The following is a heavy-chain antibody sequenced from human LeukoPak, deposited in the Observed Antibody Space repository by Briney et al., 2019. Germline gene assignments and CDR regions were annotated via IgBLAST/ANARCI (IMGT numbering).Heavy chain of an antibody. Sequence: SXTCXVXXGSISSGGYYWSWIRQHPGKGLEWIGYIYYSGSTYYNPSLKSRVTISVDTSKNQFSLKLSSVTAADTAVYYCARAYWGLIGYWGQGTLVTVSS. CDR1: XGSISSGGYY. J-gene: IGHJ4*02. CDR3: ARAYWGLIGY. D-gene: IGHD7-27*01. CDR2: IYYSGST. V-gene: IGHV4-31*03.